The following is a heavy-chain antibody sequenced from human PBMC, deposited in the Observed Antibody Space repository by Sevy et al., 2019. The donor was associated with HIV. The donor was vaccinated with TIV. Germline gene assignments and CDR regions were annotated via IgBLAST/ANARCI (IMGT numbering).Heavy chain of an antibody. Sequence: GGSLRLSCAASGFTFSSYAMSWVRQAPGKGLEWVSAISGSGGSTYYADSVKGRFTISRDNSKNTLYLQMNSLRAEDTAVYYCAKDSSIAARPPYYGMDVWVQGTTVTVSS. V-gene: IGHV3-23*01. CDR3: AKDSSIAARPPYYGMDV. CDR2: ISGSGGST. D-gene: IGHD6-6*01. J-gene: IGHJ6*02. CDR1: GFTFSSYA.